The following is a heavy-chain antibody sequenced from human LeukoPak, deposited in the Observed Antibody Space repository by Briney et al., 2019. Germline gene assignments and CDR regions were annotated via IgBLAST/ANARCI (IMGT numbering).Heavy chain of an antibody. CDR1: SGSMSDYY. Sequence: KPSETLSLTCTVSSGSMSDYYWSFIRQPAGKGLEWIGRIHTSWTTYFNPSLKSRVTMSVDTSKNQFSLRLTSMTAADTAVYFCARGDYYDGGGRNWFDPWGQGTLVTVSS. CDR3: ARGDYYDGGGRNWFDP. V-gene: IGHV4-4*07. CDR2: IHTSWTT. D-gene: IGHD3-16*01. J-gene: IGHJ5*02.